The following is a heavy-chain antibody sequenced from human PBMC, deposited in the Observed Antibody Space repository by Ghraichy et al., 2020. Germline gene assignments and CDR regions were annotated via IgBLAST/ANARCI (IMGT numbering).Heavy chain of an antibody. CDR1: GFSLDIYG. CDR3: ARWNYAFDI. CDR2: ADGDGSST. J-gene: IGHJ3*02. Sequence: GGSLRRSCAASGFSLDIYGMHWVRQAPGEGLVWVARADGDGSSTTYADSVRGRFTVSSDNAKNMLFLQMNSLRAEDTAVYHCARWNYAFDIWGQGTLVTVSS. D-gene: IGHD1-7*01. V-gene: IGHV3-74*03.